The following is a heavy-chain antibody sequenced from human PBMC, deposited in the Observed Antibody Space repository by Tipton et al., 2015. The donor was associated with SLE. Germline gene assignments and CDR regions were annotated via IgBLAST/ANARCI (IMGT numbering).Heavy chain of an antibody. CDR3: ASTFATGY. V-gene: IGHV3-74*01. CDR2: VSSDATTT. Sequence: GSLRLSCAASGFTFSSSWMHWVRQAPGKGLVWVSSVSSDATTTTYADSVKGRFTTSRDNAKNTVYLQMSSLRAEDTAVYYCASTFATGYWGQGMLVTVSS. D-gene: IGHD1-1*01. J-gene: IGHJ4*02. CDR1: GFTFSSSW.